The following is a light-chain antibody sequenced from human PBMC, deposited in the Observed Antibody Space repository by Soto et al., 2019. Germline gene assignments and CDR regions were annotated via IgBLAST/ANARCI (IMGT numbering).Light chain of an antibody. CDR2: DAF. CDR1: QSIGTS. J-gene: IGKJ4*01. CDR3: QQRSQWPLT. V-gene: IGKV3-11*01. Sequence: EIVLTQSPATLSLSPGERATLSCRASQSIGTSLDWYQQKPGQVPRLLIFDAFDRATGMPARFSGSGSGTDFTLTISNLEPDDFAVYYCQQRSQWPLTFGGGTKVEIQ.